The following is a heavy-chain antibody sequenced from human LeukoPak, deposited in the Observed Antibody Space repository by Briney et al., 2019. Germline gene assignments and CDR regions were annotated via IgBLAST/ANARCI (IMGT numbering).Heavy chain of an antibody. CDR2: MRQDGSDK. V-gene: IGHV3-7*01. CDR1: GFTFSDHI. J-gene: IGHJ4*02. Sequence: GGSLRLSCTASGFTFSDHIISWVRQAPGKGLEWVANMRQDGSDKYYVDSVRGRFTVSRDNAKNSLYLQMNSLRAEDTAVYYCARNIGSDWGQGTLVTVSS. CDR3: ARNIGSD. D-gene: IGHD2/OR15-2a*01.